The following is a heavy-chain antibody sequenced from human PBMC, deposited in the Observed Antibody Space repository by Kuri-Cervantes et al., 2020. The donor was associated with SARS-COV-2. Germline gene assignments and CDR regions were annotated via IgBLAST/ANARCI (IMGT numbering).Heavy chain of an antibody. Sequence: GESLKISCAASEFAFGTYAMHWVRQAPGKGLEWVAVISYDGSNKYYADSVKGRFTISRDNSKNTLYLQMNSLRAEDTAVYYCAKEERTAFDYWGQGTLVTVSS. V-gene: IGHV3-30*18. J-gene: IGHJ4*02. CDR3: AKEERTAFDY. CDR2: ISYDGSNK. CDR1: EFAFGTYA.